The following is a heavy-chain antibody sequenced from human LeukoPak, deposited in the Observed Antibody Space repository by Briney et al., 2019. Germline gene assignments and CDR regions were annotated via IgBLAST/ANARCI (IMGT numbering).Heavy chain of an antibody. V-gene: IGHV4-31*03. CDR2: IYYSGST. D-gene: IGHD4-17*01. CDR1: GGSISSGGYY. J-gene: IGHJ4*02. Sequence: SQTLSLTCTVSGGSISSGGYYWSWIRQHPGKGLEWIGYIYYSGSTYYNPSLKSRVTISVDTSKNQFSLKLSSVTAADTAVYYCARGGDYGDYDLDYWGQGTLVTVSS. CDR3: ARGGDYGDYDLDY.